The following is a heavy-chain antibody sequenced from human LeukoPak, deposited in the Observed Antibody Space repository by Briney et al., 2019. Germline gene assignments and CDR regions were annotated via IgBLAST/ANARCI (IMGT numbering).Heavy chain of an antibody. CDR1: GFTFSSYA. D-gene: IGHD3-22*01. Sequence: PGGSLRLSCAASGFTFSSYAMSWVCQAPGKGLEWVSAISGSGGSTYYADSVKGRFTISRDNSKNTLYLQMNSLRAEDTAVYCCAKYDYYDSSGSSDYWGQGTLVTVFS. V-gene: IGHV3-23*01. CDR2: ISGSGGST. J-gene: IGHJ4*02. CDR3: AKYDYYDSSGSSDY.